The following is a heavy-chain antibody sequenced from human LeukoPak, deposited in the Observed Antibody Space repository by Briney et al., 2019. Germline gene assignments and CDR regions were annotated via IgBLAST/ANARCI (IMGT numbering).Heavy chain of an antibody. Sequence: GGSLRLSCAASGVTFSSYVMSWVRQAPGKGPEWVSGSGSGGGTYYADSVKGRFAISRDNSKNTLYLQMNSLRAEDTAVYYCVQEGPRGLAFDIWGQGQRSPSLQ. CDR1: GVTFSSYV. J-gene: IGHJ3*02. V-gene: IGHV3-23*01. CDR2: SGSGGGT. CDR3: VQEGPRGLAFDI.